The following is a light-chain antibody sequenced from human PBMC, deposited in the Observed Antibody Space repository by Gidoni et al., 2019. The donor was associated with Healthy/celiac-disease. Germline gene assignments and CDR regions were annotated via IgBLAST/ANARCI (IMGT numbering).Light chain of an antibody. CDR1: QSVSSY. CDR3: QQRSNWPPEYT. CDR2: DAS. Sequence: EIVLTQPPATLSLSPGERATLSCRASQSVSSYLAWYQQKPGQAPRLLIYDASNRATGIPARFSGGGSGTDFTLTISSLEPEDFAVYYCQQRSNWPPEYTFGQGTKLEIK. V-gene: IGKV3-11*01. J-gene: IGKJ2*01.